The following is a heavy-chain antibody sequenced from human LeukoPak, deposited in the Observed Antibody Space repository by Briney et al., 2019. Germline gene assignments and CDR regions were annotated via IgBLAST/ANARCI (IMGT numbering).Heavy chain of an antibody. V-gene: IGHV2-70*01. D-gene: IGHD6-13*01. J-gene: IGHJ4*02. CDR3: ARMYSSSWLDY. Sequence: SGPTLVNPTQTLTLTCTFSGFSISTSGMCVSWIRQPPGKALEWLALIDWDDDKYYTTSLKTRLTIPKDTSKTQVVLTMTNMYPGDTAAYYCARMYSSSWLDYWGQGTLVTVSS. CDR2: IDWDDDK. CDR1: GFSISTSGMC.